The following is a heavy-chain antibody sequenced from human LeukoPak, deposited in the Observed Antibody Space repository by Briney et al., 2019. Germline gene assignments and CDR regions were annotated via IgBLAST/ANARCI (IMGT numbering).Heavy chain of an antibody. V-gene: IGHV3-30*02. D-gene: IGHD6-13*01. CDR3: ARSNWGYSSSWYPGAVDY. CDR1: GFTIISYG. J-gene: IGHJ4*02. Sequence: GGSLRLSCAASGFTIISYGMHWVRQAPGKGLEWVAFIRYDGSNKYYADSVKGRFTISRDNSKNTLYLQMNSLRAEDTAVYYCARSNWGYSSSWYPGAVDYWGQGTLVTVSS. CDR2: IRYDGSNK.